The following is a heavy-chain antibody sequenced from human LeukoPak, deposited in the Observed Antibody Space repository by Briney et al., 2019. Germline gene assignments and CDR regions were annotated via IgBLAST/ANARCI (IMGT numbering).Heavy chain of an antibody. D-gene: IGHD3-3*01. V-gene: IGHV1-2*02. J-gene: IGHJ4*02. CDR3: ARGSGYYSFDC. Sequence: GASVKVSCKASGYTFTGYYMHWVRQAPGQGLEWMGWINPNSGDTNYAQNFQGRVTMTRDTSISTAYMELSRLRSDDTAMYYCARGSGYYSFDCWGQGTLVTVSS. CDR1: GYTFTGYY. CDR2: INPNSGDT.